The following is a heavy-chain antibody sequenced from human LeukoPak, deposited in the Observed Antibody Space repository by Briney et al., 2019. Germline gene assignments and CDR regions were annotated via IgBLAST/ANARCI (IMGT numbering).Heavy chain of an antibody. D-gene: IGHD6-13*01. CDR1: GFAFSSYA. Sequence: GRSLRLSCVASGFAFSSYAMHWVRQGPGKGLEWVALVSYDGGSKYYADSVKGRITISRDNSKNTLHLQMNSLRTEDTAVYYCARVKGGIATAGNYFDYWGQGTLVTVSS. J-gene: IGHJ4*02. CDR3: ARVKGGIATAGNYFDY. CDR2: VSYDGGSK. V-gene: IGHV3-30-3*01.